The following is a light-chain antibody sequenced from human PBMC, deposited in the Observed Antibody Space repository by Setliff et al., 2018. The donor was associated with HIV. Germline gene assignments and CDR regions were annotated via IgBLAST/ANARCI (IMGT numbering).Light chain of an antibody. Sequence: SYELTQPPSVSVAPGKTARITCGGNNIGSKSVHWYPQKPGQAPVLVIYYDSDRPSGIPERFSGSNSGNTATLTISRVEAGDEADYYCQVWDSSSDHSYVFGTGTKVTVL. CDR1: NIGSKS. V-gene: IGLV3-21*04. J-gene: IGLJ1*01. CDR2: YDS. CDR3: QVWDSSSDHSYV.